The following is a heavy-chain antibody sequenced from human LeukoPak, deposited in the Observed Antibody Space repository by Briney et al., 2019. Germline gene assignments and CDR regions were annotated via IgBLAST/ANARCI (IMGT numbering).Heavy chain of an antibody. J-gene: IGHJ4*02. CDR1: EFTFSSYS. Sequence: PGGSLRLSYAASEFTFSSYSLTWVRQAPGKGLEWVSLISGSGGTTYYADSVRGRFTISRDNSKNTLYLQMNTLRAGDTAVYYCATEATYCTAACYSLSDYWGQGTLVTVSS. D-gene: IGHD2-21*02. CDR3: ATEATYCTAACYSLSDY. V-gene: IGHV3-23*01. CDR2: ISGSGGTT.